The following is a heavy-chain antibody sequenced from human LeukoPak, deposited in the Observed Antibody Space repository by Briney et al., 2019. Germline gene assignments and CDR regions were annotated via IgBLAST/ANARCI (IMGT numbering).Heavy chain of an antibody. V-gene: IGHV3-7*01. Sequence: PGGSLRLSCAVSGFTFSSDWMIWVRQAPGKGLEWVANINQDEGEKYYVDSVKGRFTISRDNAKNSLYLQINSLRAEDTAVYYCARIYNIDSTVFRPFDCWGQGTLVTVSS. CDR2: INQDEGEK. D-gene: IGHD2/OR15-2a*01. J-gene: IGHJ4*02. CDR3: ARIYNIDSTVFRPFDC. CDR1: GFTFSSDW.